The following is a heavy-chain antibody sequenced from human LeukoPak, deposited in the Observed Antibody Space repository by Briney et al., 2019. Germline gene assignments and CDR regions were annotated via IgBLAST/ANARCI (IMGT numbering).Heavy chain of an antibody. D-gene: IGHD3-3*01. Sequence: SETLSLTCAVYGGSFSGYYWSWIRQPPGKGLEWIGEINHSGSTNYNPSLKSRVTISVDTSKNQFSLKLSSVTAADTAVYYCARYVYYDFWSGYSNDAFDLWGQGTMVTVSS. V-gene: IGHV4-34*01. J-gene: IGHJ3*01. CDR1: GGSFSGYY. CDR2: INHSGST. CDR3: ARYVYYDFWSGYSNDAFDL.